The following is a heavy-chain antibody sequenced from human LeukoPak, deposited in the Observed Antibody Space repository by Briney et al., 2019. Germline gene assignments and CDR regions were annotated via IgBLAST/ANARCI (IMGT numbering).Heavy chain of an antibody. V-gene: IGHV1-69*06. Sequence: GSSVKVSCKASGGTFSSYAISWVRQAPGQGLEWMGGIIPIFGTANYAQKFQGRVTITADKSTSTAYMELSSLRSEDTAVYYCARDRYYGSESPEGFDAFDIWGQGTMVTVSS. CDR1: GGTFSSYA. CDR3: ARDRYYGSESPEGFDAFDI. CDR2: IIPIFGTA. D-gene: IGHD3-10*01. J-gene: IGHJ3*02.